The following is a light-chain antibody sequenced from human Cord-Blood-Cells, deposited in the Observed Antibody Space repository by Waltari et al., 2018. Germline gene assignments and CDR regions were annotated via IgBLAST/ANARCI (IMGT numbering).Light chain of an antibody. J-gene: IGKJ2*01. Sequence: EIVMTQSPATLSVSPGVRATLSCRASQGVSSNLAWYQQKPGQAPRLLIYSASTRATGIPARFSGSGSGTEFTLTISSLQSEDFAVYYCQQYNNWPPYTFGQGTKLEIK. CDR3: QQYNNWPPYT. V-gene: IGKV3-15*01. CDR1: QGVSSN. CDR2: SAS.